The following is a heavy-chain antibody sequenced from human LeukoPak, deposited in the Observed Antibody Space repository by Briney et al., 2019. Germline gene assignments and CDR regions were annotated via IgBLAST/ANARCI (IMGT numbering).Heavy chain of an antibody. V-gene: IGHV1-69*13. CDR1: GGTFSSYA. CDR3: ARDGYCSGGSCYRVMDYYGMDV. CDR2: IIPIFGRA. J-gene: IGHJ6*02. Sequence: ASVTVSCTAPGGTFSSYAISWVRQAPGQGLEWMGGIIPIFGRANYAQKFQGRVTITADESTSTAYMELSSLRSEDTAVYYCARDGYCSGGSCYRVMDYYGMDVWGQGTTVTVSS. D-gene: IGHD2-15*01.